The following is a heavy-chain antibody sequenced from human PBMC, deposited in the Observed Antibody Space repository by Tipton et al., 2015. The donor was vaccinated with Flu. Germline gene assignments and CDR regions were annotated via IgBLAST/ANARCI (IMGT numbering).Heavy chain of an antibody. CDR2: IYTSGST. Sequence: TLSLTCTVSGGSISSYYWSWIRQPAGKGLEWIGRIYTSGSTNYNPSLKSRVTMSVDTSKNQFSLKLSSVTAADTAVYYCARIRTGTTLWRKRDAFDIWGQGTMVTVSS. D-gene: IGHD1-1*01. CDR3: ARIRTGTTLWRKRDAFDI. J-gene: IGHJ3*02. CDR1: GGSISSYY. V-gene: IGHV4-4*07.